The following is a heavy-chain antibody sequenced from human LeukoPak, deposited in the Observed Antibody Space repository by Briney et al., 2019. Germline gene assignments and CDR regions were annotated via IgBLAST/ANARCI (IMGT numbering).Heavy chain of an antibody. CDR2: INHSGST. V-gene: IGHV4-34*01. CDR1: GGSFSAYY. CDR3: ASYDRDGYNFDY. J-gene: IGHJ4*02. D-gene: IGHD5-24*01. Sequence: SETLSLTCAVYGGSFSAYYWSWIRQPPGKGLEWIGEINHSGSTNYNPSLKSRVTISVDTSKNQFSLKLSSVTAADTAVYYCASYDRDGYNFDYWGQGTLVTVSS.